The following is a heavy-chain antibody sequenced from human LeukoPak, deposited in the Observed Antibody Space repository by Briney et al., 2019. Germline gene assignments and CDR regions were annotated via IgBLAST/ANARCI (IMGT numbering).Heavy chain of an antibody. D-gene: IGHD3-16*01. CDR1: GGSNSSGGYY. J-gene: IGHJ6*03. CDR2: IFYSGNT. Sequence: SETLSLTCTVSGGSNSSGGYYWSWIRQHPGKCPEFIGYIFYSGNTYYNPSLKSRVTILVDTSKNQFSLKVRSVTAADTAVYYCARSPRGYYMDVWGKGTTVTIS. CDR3: ARSPRGYYMDV. V-gene: IGHV4-31*03.